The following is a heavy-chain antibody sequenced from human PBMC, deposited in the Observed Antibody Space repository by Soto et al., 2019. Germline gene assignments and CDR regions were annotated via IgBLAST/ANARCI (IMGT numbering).Heavy chain of an antibody. D-gene: IGHD6-19*01. Sequence: GGSLRLSCAASGFTFSSYGMHWVRQAPGKGLEWVAVISYDGSNKYYADSVKGRFTISRDNSKNTLYLQMNSLRAEDTAVYYCAKDRSIAVAGRYYYYGMDVWGQGTTVTVSS. V-gene: IGHV3-30*18. J-gene: IGHJ6*02. CDR2: ISYDGSNK. CDR3: AKDRSIAVAGRYYYYGMDV. CDR1: GFTFSSYG.